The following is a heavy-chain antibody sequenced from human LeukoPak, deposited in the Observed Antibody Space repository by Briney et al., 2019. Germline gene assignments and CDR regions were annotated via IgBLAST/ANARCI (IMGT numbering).Heavy chain of an antibody. V-gene: IGHV3-74*01. CDR1: GFTFNNYW. CDR3: ARVLTGSWDWFDP. D-gene: IGHD2-8*02. CDR2: INSDASTT. J-gene: IGHJ5*02. Sequence: GGSLRLSCAASGFTFNNYWMHWVRQAPGKGLVWVSRINSDASTTNYVDSVKGRFTMSRDNAKNTLYLQMSSLRAEDTAVYYCARVLTGSWDWFDPWGQGTLVTVSS.